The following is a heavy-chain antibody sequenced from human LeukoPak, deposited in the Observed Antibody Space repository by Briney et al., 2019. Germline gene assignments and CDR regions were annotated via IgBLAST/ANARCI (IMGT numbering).Heavy chain of an antibody. J-gene: IGHJ4*02. D-gene: IGHD3-10*01. Sequence: SETLSLTCTVSGGSISSNNWWSWVRQPPGKGLEWIGEIYHSESTNYNPSLKSRVTMSVDTSKSQFSLKLNSVTAADTAVYYCARGRYGSGSYFFDYWGQGTLVTVSS. CDR2: IYHSEST. CDR3: ARGRYGSGSYFFDY. V-gene: IGHV4-4*02. CDR1: GGSISSNNW.